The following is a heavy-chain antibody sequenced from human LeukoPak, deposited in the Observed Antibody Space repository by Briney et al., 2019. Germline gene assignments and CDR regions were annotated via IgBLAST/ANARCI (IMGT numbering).Heavy chain of an antibody. CDR2: ISWNSGSI. D-gene: IGHD6-13*01. CDR1: GFTFDDYA. V-gene: IGHV3-9*01. J-gene: IGHJ4*02. Sequence: GRSLRLSCAASGFTFDDYAMHWVRQAPGKGLEWVSGISWNSGSIGYADSVKGRFTISRDNAKNSLYLQMNSLRAEDTAVYYCARDSSSWNRADYWGQGTLVTVSS. CDR3: ARDSSSWNRADY.